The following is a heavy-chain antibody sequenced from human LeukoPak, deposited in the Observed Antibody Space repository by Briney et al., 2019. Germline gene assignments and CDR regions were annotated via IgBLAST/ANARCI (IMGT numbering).Heavy chain of an antibody. CDR3: ARSAAGTYY. D-gene: IGHD1-1*01. CDR2: ISSSSSYK. Sequence: GGSLRLSCAATGFTFSSYSMNWVRQAPGKGLEWVSSISSSSSYKYYTDSVKGRFTISRDNAKNSLYLQMNSLRAEDTAVYYCARSAAGTYYWGQGTLVTVSS. CDR1: GFTFSSYS. J-gene: IGHJ4*02. V-gene: IGHV3-21*01.